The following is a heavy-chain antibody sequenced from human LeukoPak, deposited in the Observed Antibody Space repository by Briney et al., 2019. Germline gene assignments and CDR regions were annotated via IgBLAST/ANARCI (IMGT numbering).Heavy chain of an antibody. D-gene: IGHD6-19*01. CDR2: IYYSGST. V-gene: IGHV4-59*01. CDR3: ARARSPSGWFSWFDP. CDR1: GGSISSYD. Sequence: SETLSLTCTVSGGSISSYDWSWIRQPPGKGLEWIGYIYYSGSTNYNPSLKSRVTISVDTSKNQFSLKLSSVTAADTAVYYCARARSPSGWFSWFDPWGQGTLVTVSS. J-gene: IGHJ5*02.